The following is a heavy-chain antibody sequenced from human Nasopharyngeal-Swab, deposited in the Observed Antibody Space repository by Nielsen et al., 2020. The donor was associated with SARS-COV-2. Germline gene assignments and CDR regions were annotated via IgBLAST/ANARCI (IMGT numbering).Heavy chain of an antibody. CDR2: IDPSDSYT. J-gene: IGHJ6*02. V-gene: IGHV5-10-1*01. CDR1: GYTFTSYW. D-gene: IGHD1-26*01. CDR3: ARGRPSSGSSAYYYYGMDV. Sequence: GESLTISCKGSGYTFTSYWISWVRQMPGKGLEWMGRIDPSDSYTNYNPSFQGHVTISVDKSISTAYLQWSSLKASDTAMYYCARGRPSSGSSAYYYYGMDVWGQGTTVTVSS.